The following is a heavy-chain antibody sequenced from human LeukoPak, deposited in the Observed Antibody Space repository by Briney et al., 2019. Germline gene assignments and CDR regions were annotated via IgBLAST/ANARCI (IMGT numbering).Heavy chain of an antibody. Sequence: PGGSLRLSCAVSGFSVTNNYMSWVRQAPGKGLEWVSVFYVGGATYYADSVKGRFTISRDNSENTLYLQMNSLRAEDTAVYYCARDYLYYWGQGTLVTVSS. V-gene: IGHV3-53*01. CDR2: FYVGGAT. CDR3: ARDYLYY. J-gene: IGHJ4*02. CDR1: GFSVTNNY. D-gene: IGHD3-16*02.